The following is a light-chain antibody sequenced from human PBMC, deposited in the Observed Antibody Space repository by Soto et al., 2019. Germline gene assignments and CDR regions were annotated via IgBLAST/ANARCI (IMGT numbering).Light chain of an antibody. J-gene: IGLJ3*02. CDR1: SSNIGSNT. CDR3: AAWDESLNGWV. Sequence: QSVLTQPPSASGTPGQRVTLSCSGSSSNIGSNTVNWYQQLPGTAPKLLIYSNNQRPSGVPDRFSGSKSGTSASLAISGLQSEDEADYDCAAWDESLNGWVFGGGTKLTVL. CDR2: SNN. V-gene: IGLV1-44*01.